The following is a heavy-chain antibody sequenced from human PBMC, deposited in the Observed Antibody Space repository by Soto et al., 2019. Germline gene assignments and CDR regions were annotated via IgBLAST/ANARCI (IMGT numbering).Heavy chain of an antibody. CDR3: ARDVYCSSGSCSFDGFDI. J-gene: IGHJ3*02. D-gene: IGHD2-15*01. CDR2: IIPMFGST. Sequence: QVQLVQSGAEVKRPGSSVKVSCKASGDTFSTFAITWVRQAPGQGLEWLGGIIPMFGSTKYAQNFQGGVTITADESTSTAYMELSSLRSEDTAVYYCARDVYCSSGSCSFDGFDIWGQGTMVTVSS. V-gene: IGHV1-69*01. CDR1: GDTFSTFA.